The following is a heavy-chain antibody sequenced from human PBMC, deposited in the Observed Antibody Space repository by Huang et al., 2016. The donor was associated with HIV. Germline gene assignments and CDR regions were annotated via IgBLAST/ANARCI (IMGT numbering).Heavy chain of an antibody. Sequence: QVQLVQSGSELRKPGASVKVSCKASGYTFTTYSLIWVRQAPGQGLEWMGWINTKTGKPTYATGFTGRFVFSLDTTVSTAYLQISSLKTDDTAKYFCARYRLTGTFLDSWGQGTQVTVSS. V-gene: IGHV7-4-1*02. CDR3: ARYRLTGTFLDS. CDR2: INTKTGKP. J-gene: IGHJ4*02. D-gene: IGHD3-9*01. CDR1: GYTFTTYS.